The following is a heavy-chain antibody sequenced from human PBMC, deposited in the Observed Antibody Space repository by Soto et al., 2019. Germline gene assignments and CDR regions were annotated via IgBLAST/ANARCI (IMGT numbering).Heavy chain of an antibody. Sequence: PSLTLCLTCSVSGGSISSRGYCWGWIRQPPGKGLEWIGSIYYSGSTYYNPSLKSRVTISVDTSKNQFSLKLSSVTAADTAVYYCARVKEGSGYLDYWGQGTLVTVSS. CDR1: GGSISSRGYC. CDR2: IYYSGST. CDR3: ARVKEGSGYLDY. V-gene: IGHV4-39*07. J-gene: IGHJ4*02. D-gene: IGHD3-3*01.